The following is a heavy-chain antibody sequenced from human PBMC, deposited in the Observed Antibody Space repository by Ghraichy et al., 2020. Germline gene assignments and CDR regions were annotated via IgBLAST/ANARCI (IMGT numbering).Heavy chain of an antibody. D-gene: IGHD3-10*01. V-gene: IGHV3-23*01. Sequence: GGSLRLSCAASGFTFSSYAMSWVRQAPGKGLEWVSAISGSGGSTYYADSVKGRFTISRDNSKNTLYLQMNSLRAEDTAVYYCAKDERAVSGVRGPFDYWGQGTLVTVSS. CDR2: ISGSGGST. CDR3: AKDERAVSGVRGPFDY. J-gene: IGHJ4*02. CDR1: GFTFSSYA.